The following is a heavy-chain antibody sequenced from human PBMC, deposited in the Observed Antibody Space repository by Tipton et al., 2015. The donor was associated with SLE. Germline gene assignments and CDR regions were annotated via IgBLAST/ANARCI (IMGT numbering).Heavy chain of an antibody. CDR3: ARHVDYGEGAFSL. Sequence: LRLSCTVSGGSISSGGYYWSWIRQHPGKGLEWIGYIYYSGSTYYNPSLKSRVTISVDTSKNQFSLKLSSVTAADTAVYYCARHVDYGEGAFSLWGQGTMVTVSS. D-gene: IGHD4/OR15-4a*01. CDR1: GGSISSGGYY. V-gene: IGHV4-31*02. J-gene: IGHJ3*01. CDR2: IYYSGST.